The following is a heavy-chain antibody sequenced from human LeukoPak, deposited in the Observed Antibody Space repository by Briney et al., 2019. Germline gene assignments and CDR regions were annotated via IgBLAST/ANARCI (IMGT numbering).Heavy chain of an antibody. D-gene: IGHD6-19*01. J-gene: IGHJ1*01. CDR1: GGSFSGYY. CDR2: INHSGST. CDR3: ARAYSSGLHNRHFQH. Sequence: TSETLSLTCAVYGGSFSGYYWSWIRQPPGKGLEWIGEINHSGSTNYNPSLKSRVTISVDTSKNQFSLKLSSETAADTAVYYCARAYSSGLHNRHFQHWGQGTLVTVSS. V-gene: IGHV4-34*01.